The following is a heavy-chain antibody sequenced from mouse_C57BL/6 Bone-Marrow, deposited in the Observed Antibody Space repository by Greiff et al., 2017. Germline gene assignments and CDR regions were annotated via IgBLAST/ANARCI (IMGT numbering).Heavy chain of an antibody. Sequence: QVQLQQPGAELVKPGASVKMSCKASGYTFTSYWITWVKQRPGQGLEWIGDIYPGRGSTNYNEKFKSKATLTVDTSSSTAYMQLSSLTSEDSAVYYCAREGDYYGSTYYAMDYWGQGTSVTVSS. J-gene: IGHJ4*01. CDR1: GYTFTSYW. D-gene: IGHD1-1*01. CDR2: IYPGRGST. V-gene: IGHV1-55*01. CDR3: AREGDYYGSTYYAMDY.